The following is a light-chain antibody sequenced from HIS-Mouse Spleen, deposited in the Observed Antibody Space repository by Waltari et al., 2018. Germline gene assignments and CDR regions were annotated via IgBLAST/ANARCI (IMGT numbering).Light chain of an antibody. Sequence: DIQLTQSPSFLSASVGDRVTITCRASQGISSYLAWYQQKPGKAPKLPIYAASTLQSGVPSRFSGSGSGTEFTLTISSLQPEDFATYYCQQLNSYPQETFGGGTKVEIK. CDR2: AAS. J-gene: IGKJ4*01. CDR1: QGISSY. CDR3: QQLNSYPQET. V-gene: IGKV1-9*01.